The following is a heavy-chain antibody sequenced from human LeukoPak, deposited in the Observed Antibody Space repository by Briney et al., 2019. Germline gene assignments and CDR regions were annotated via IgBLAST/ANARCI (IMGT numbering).Heavy chain of an antibody. D-gene: IGHD6-19*01. CDR1: GINFGASI. V-gene: IGHV3-30*04. Sequence: GGSLRLSCATSGINFGASIMHWIRQAPGKGLEWVAGLSFDESSYYGGSVEGRFIISGDNSKRTLYLQMNSLKVEDTALYYRAREGHSSGFAPAFDTWGQGTMVTVSS. J-gene: IGHJ3*02. CDR2: LSFDESS. CDR3: AREGHSSGFAPAFDT.